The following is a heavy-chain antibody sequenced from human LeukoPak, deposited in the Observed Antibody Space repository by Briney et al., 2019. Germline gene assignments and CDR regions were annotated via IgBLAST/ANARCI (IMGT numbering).Heavy chain of an antibody. V-gene: IGHV3-21*01. CDR2: ISSSSYI. CDR1: GFTFSSYS. D-gene: IGHD3-22*01. CDR3: ARDISSGYGY. J-gene: IGHJ4*02. Sequence: PGGSLRLSCAASGFTFSSYSTNWVRQAPGKGLEWVSSISSSSYIYYADSVKGRFTISRDNAKNSLYLQMNSLRAEDTAVYYCARDISSGYGYWGQGTLVTVSS.